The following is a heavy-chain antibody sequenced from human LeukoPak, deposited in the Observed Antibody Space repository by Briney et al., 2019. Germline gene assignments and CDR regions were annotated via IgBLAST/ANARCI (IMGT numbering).Heavy chain of an antibody. J-gene: IGHJ5*02. CDR3: ARAYSSSWYHNWFDP. Sequence: SETLSLTCTVSGGSISSSSYYWGWIRQPPGKGLEWLGSIYYSGSTYYNPSLKSRVTISVDTSKNQFSLKLSSVTAADTAVYYCARAYSSSWYHNWFDPWGQGTLVTVSS. V-gene: IGHV4-39*07. CDR2: IYYSGST. CDR1: GGSISSSSYY. D-gene: IGHD6-13*01.